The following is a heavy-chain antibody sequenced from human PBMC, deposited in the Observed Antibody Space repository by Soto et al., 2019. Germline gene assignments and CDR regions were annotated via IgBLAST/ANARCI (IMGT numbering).Heavy chain of an antibody. D-gene: IGHD5-12*01. CDR1: GGSISSGDYY. CDR3: ARDRGYSGYDWGY. CDR2: IYYSGST. Sequence: QVQLQESGPGLVKPSQTLSLTCTVSGGSISSGDYYWSWIRQPPGKGLEWIGYIYYSGSTYYNPSLKSRVTISVDTSKNQFSLKLSSVTGAGTAVYYCARDRGYSGYDWGYWGQGTLVTVSS. J-gene: IGHJ4*02. V-gene: IGHV4-30-4*01.